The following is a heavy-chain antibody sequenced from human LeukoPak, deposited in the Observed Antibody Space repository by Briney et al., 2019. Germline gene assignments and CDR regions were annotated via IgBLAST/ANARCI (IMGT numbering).Heavy chain of an antibody. CDR3: ASPYYYDSSGYYFDY. CDR1: GFTVSSNY. Sequence: QTEGSLRLSCAASGFTVSSNYMSWVRQAPGKGLEWVSVIYSGGSTYYADSVKGRFTISRDNSKNTLYLQMNSLRAEDTAVYYCASPYYYDSSGYYFDYWGQGTLVTVSS. D-gene: IGHD3-22*01. CDR2: IYSGGST. V-gene: IGHV3-66*01. J-gene: IGHJ4*02.